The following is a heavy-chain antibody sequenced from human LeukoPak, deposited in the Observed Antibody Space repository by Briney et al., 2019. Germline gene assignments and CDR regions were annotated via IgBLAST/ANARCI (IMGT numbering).Heavy chain of an antibody. J-gene: IGHJ5*02. CDR2: ISAYYGNT. V-gene: IGHV1-18*01. CDR1: GYTFTSYG. CDR3: ARDQTYYYDSSGYYYDSSVRNWFDP. Sequence: EASVKVSCKASGYTFTSYGISWVRQAPGQGLEWMGWISAYYGNTNYAQKLQGRVTMTTDTSTSTAYMELRSLRSDDTAVYHCARDQTYYYDSSGYYYDSSVRNWFDPWGQGTLVTVSS. D-gene: IGHD3-22*01.